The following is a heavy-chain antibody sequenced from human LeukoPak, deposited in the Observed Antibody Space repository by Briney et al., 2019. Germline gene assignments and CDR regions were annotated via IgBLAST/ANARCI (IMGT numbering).Heavy chain of an antibody. CDR1: GGSISSYY. CDR2: IYYSGST. D-gene: IGHD5-18*01. V-gene: IGHV4-59*12. CDR3: ARGRGYSYGLQYYYYYGMDV. Sequence: SETLSLTCTVSGGSISSYYWSWIRQPPGKGLEWIGYIYYSGSTNYNPSLKSRVTISVDTSKNQFSLKLSSVTAADTAVYYCARGRGYSYGLQYYYYYGMDVWGQGTTVTVSS. J-gene: IGHJ6*02.